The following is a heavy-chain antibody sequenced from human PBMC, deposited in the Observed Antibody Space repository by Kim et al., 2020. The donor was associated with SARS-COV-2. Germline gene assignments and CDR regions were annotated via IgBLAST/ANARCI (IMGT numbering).Heavy chain of an antibody. Sequence: ADSVKGRFTSSRDNSKNTLYLQMNSLRAEDTAVYYCAMHSSGSYSQKHQCWGQGTQVTVSS. J-gene: IGHJ4*02. D-gene: IGHD1-26*01. CDR3: AMHSSGSYSQKHQC. V-gene: IGHV3-33*03.